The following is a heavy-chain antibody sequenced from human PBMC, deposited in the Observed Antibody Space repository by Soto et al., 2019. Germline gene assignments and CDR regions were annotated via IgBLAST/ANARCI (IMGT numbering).Heavy chain of an antibody. CDR3: ARQEGGYYDSSGYYPFDY. CDR1: GGSISSSSYY. J-gene: IGHJ4*02. CDR2: IYYSGST. Sequence: PSETLSLTCTGSGGSISSSSYYWGWIRQPPGKGLEWIGSIYYSGSTYYNPSLKSRVTISVDTSKNQFSLKLSSVTAADTAVYYCARQEGGYYDSSGYYPFDYWGQGTLVTVSS. D-gene: IGHD3-22*01. V-gene: IGHV4-39*01.